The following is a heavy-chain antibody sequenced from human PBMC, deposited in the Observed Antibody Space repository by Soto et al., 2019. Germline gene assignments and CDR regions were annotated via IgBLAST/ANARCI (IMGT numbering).Heavy chain of an antibody. CDR3: ARSHSPNYYDSSGPILDAFDI. V-gene: IGHV5-51*01. CDR1: GYSFTSYW. Sequence: SLKISCKGSGYSFTSYWIGWVRQMPGKGLEWMGIIYPGDSDTRYSPSFQGQVTISADKSISTAYLQWSSLKASDTAMYYCARSHSPNYYDSSGPILDAFDIWGQGTMVTVSS. D-gene: IGHD3-22*01. J-gene: IGHJ3*02. CDR2: IYPGDSDT.